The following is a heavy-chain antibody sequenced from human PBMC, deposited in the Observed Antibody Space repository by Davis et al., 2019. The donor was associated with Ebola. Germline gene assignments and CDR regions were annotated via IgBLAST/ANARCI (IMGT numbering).Heavy chain of an antibody. V-gene: IGHV3-48*02. CDR2: ISSSRTIM. D-gene: IGHD1-26*01. J-gene: IGHJ3*02. CDR3: ARESPKTGSYYKPDDAFDI. CDR1: GFTFSSYD. Sequence: GESLKISCAASGFTFSSYDMNWVRQAPGKGLEWISYISSSRTIMYYADSVRGRFTISRDNAQSALYLQMSSLRDGDTAVYYCARESPKTGSYYKPDDAFDIWGQGTVVTVSS.